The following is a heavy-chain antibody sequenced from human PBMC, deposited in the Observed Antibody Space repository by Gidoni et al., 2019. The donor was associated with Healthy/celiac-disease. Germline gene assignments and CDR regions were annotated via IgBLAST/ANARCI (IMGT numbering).Heavy chain of an antibody. D-gene: IGHD3-10*01. V-gene: IGHV1-69*01. CDR1: GVTFSSYA. Sequence: QVQLVQSGAEVQKPGSSVKVSCKASGVTFSSYAFSWVRQAPGQGLEWMGGIIPIFGTTNYAQKFQGRVTITANESTSTAYMELSSLRSEDTAVYYCARSFYGSGRTSYYYYGMDVWGQGTTVTVSS. CDR3: ARSFYGSGRTSYYYYGMDV. CDR2: IIPIFGTT. J-gene: IGHJ6*02.